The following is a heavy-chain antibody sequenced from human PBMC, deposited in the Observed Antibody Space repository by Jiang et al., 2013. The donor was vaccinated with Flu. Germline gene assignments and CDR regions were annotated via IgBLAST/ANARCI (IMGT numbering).Heavy chain of an antibody. J-gene: IGHJ4*02. CDR3: ATLRGSSYDTYLADF. V-gene: IGHV3-30*02. D-gene: IGHD2-2*01. CDR2: IRFDGSTK. CDR1: GFTFNYYG. Sequence: VQLVESGGGVVQPGGSLRLSCAASGFTFNYYGMYWVRQSPGKGLEWVASIRFDGSTKFYADSVKGRFSVSRDNSRNTLFLQMNSLRTEDTALYYCATLRGSSYDTYLADFWGQGTLVTVSS.